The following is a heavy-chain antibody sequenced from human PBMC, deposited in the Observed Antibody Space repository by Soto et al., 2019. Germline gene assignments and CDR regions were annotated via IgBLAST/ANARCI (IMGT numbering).Heavy chain of an antibody. D-gene: IGHD1-1*01. V-gene: IGHV4-59*08. Sequence: SETLSLTCTVSGGSIISYCWSWIRQPPGKGLEWIGYIYYSGSTNYNPSLKSRVTISVDTSKNQFSLKLSSVTAADTAVYYCARRYGYSFDYWGQGTPLTVSS. J-gene: IGHJ4*02. CDR1: GGSIISYC. CDR3: ARRYGYSFDY. CDR2: IYYSGST.